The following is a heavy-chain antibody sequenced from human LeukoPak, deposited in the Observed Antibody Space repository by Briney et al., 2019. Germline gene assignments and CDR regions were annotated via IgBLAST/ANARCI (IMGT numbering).Heavy chain of an antibody. Sequence: PSETLSFTCTVSGGSISSSSYYWGWIRQPPGKGLEWIGSIYYSGSTYYNPSLKSRITISVDTSKNQFSLRLSSVTAADTAFYYCARQGGRGTLDYWGQGTLVTVSS. J-gene: IGHJ4*02. D-gene: IGHD1-1*01. CDR1: GGSISSSSYY. CDR3: ARQGGRGTLDY. V-gene: IGHV4-39*01. CDR2: IYYSGST.